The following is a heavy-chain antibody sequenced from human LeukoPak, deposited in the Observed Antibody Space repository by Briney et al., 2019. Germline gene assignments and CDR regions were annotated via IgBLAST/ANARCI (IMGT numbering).Heavy chain of an antibody. CDR1: GGYFSSYF. J-gene: IGHJ3*02. V-gene: IGHV4-59*01. CDR2: IYSSGST. D-gene: IGHD5-18*01. CDR3: ARVDTSLVPDAFDI. Sequence: PSETLSLTCTVSGGYFSSYFWSWIRQPPGKGLEWIGYIYSSGSTNYNPSLKSRVSISADTCKNEFSLKLRSVTAADTAVYFCARVDTSLVPDAFDIWGQGSMVTVSS.